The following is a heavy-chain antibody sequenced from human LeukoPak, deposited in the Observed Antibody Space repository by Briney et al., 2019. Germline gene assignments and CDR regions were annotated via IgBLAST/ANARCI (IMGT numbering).Heavy chain of an antibody. CDR1: GFTFNSYS. CDR3: ARDFRGYDSRLHDY. J-gene: IGHJ4*02. CDR2: INWNGGST. V-gene: IGHV3-20*04. Sequence: PGRSLRLSCAASGFTFNSYSMNWVRQAPGKGLEWVSGINWNGGSTTYADSVKGRFTISRDNAKNSLYLRMYSLRAEDTAVYYCARDFRGYDSRLHDYWGQGTLVTVSS. D-gene: IGHD3-22*01.